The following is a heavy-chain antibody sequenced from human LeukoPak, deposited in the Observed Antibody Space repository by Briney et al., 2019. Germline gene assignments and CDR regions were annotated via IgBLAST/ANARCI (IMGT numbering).Heavy chain of an antibody. D-gene: IGHD2-21*02. V-gene: IGHV3-23*01. CDR1: GFNFANHA. CDR2: ISGGGDIT. J-gene: IGHJ4*02. CDR3: VREDTPATANY. Sequence: GGSLRLSCAASGFNFANHAMSWVRQTAGKGLEWVSAISGGGDITYYADSVKGRFTISRDNSKDTLFLQMHSLRPEDTAVYYCVREDTPATANYWGQGTLVTISS.